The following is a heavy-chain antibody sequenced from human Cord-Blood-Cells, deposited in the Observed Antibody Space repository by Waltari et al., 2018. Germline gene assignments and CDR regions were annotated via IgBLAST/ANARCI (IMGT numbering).Heavy chain of an antibody. CDR1: GGSISSSSYY. D-gene: IGHD6-19*01. CDR3: ARLVAVAGLGPLDAFDI. Sequence: QLQLQESGPGLVKPSETLSLTCTVSGGSISSSSYYWGWIRQPPGKGLEWIGSIYYSGSTYYNPSLKSRVTISVDTSKNQFSLKLSSVTAADTAVYYCARLVAVAGLGPLDAFDIWGQGTMVTVSS. CDR2: IYYSGST. J-gene: IGHJ3*02. V-gene: IGHV4-39*01.